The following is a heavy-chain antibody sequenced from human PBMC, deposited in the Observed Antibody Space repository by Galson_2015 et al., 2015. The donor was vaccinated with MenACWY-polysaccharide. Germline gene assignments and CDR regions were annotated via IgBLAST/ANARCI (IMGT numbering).Heavy chain of an antibody. V-gene: IGHV3-7*01. J-gene: IGHJ6*02. CDR2: IKKDGSEK. CDR1: GFTFDGYA. CDR3: ARGHYGMDV. Sequence: SLRLSCAASGFTFDGYATHWVRQAPGKGLEWVANIKKDGSEKYYVDSVKGRFTISRDNALYLQMNSLRAEDTAVYFCARGHYGMDVWGQGTTVTVSS.